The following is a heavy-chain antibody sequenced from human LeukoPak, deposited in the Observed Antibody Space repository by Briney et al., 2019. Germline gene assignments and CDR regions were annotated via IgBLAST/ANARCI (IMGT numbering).Heavy chain of an antibody. CDR3: AREGGPTTRRVDP. J-gene: IGHJ5*02. CDR2: INPNSGGT. CDR1: GYTFTGYY. Sequence: ASVKVSCKASGYTFTGYYMHWVRQAPGQGLGWMGWINPNSGGTNYAQKFQGRVTMTRDTSISTAYMELSRLRSDDTAVYYCAREGGPTTRRVDPWGQGTLVTVSS. V-gene: IGHV1-2*02. D-gene: IGHD4-11*01.